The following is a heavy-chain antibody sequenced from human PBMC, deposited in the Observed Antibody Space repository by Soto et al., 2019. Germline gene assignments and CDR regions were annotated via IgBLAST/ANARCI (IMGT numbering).Heavy chain of an antibody. CDR3: ARTTRYDILTGNYYYYMDV. CDR2: ISSSGSTI. CDR1: GFTFSDYY. V-gene: IGHV3-11*01. D-gene: IGHD3-9*01. J-gene: IGHJ6*03. Sequence: TGGSLRLSCAASGFTFSDYYMSWIRQAPGKGLEWVSYISSSGSTIYYADSVKGRFTISRDNAKNSLYLQMNSLRAEDTAVYYCARTTRYDILTGNYYYYMDVWGKGTTVTVSS.